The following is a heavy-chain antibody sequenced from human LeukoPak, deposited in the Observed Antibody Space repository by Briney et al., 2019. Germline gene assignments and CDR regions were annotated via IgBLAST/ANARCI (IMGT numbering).Heavy chain of an antibody. CDR1: GFTFSSYA. D-gene: IGHD3-10*01. CDR2: ISGTGDYT. J-gene: IGHJ4*02. CDR3: AKGRDDGSRSQRYDY. V-gene: IGHV3-23*01. Sequence: GGSLRLSCAASGFTFSSYAMSWVRQAPGKGLEWVSTISGTGDYTYSADSVKGRFTISRDNSENTLYLQMNSLRAEDTALYYCAKGRDDGSRSQRYDYWGQGTLVTVSS.